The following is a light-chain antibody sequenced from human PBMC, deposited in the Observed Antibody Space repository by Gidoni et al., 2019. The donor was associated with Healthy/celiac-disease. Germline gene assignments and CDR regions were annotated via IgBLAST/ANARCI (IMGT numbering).Light chain of an antibody. V-gene: IGKV1-5*03. CDR3: QQYNSYPYT. Sequence: DIQMTQSPSTLCASVGDRVTITCRASQSISSWLAWYQQKPGKAPKLLIYKASSLESGVPSRFRGSGSGTEFTLTISSLHPDDFAPYYCQQYNSYPYTFGQGTKLETK. CDR1: QSISSW. J-gene: IGKJ2*01. CDR2: KAS.